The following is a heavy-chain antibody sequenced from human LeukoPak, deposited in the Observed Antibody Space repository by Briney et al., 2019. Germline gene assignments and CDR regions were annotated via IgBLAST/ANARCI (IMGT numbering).Heavy chain of an antibody. Sequence: QPGGSLRLSCTASGFTFSNYGMSWVRQAPVKGLEWVSAISGSGDSRYYAGSVKGRFTISRDNSKNTLYLQMNSLRGEDTAVYYCAKAGYCNGGICYNWFDPWGQGTLVTVSS. J-gene: IGHJ5*02. D-gene: IGHD2-8*02. CDR2: ISGSGDSR. CDR1: GFTFSNYG. V-gene: IGHV3-23*01. CDR3: AKAGYCNGGICYNWFDP.